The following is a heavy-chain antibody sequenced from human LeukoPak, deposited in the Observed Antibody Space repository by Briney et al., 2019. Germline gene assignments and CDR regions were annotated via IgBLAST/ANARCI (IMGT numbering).Heavy chain of an antibody. CDR1: GFPFSTYW. CDR3: ARPHLSYGDIRDYYYYYMDV. V-gene: IGHV3-30*03. Sequence: GGSLRLSCAASGFPFSTYWMSWVRQAPGKGLEWVAVISYDGSNKYYADSVKGRFTISRDNSKNTVYLQMNSLRAEDTAVYYCARPHLSYGDIRDYYYYYMDVWGKGTTVTVSS. CDR2: ISYDGSNK. D-gene: IGHD4-17*01. J-gene: IGHJ6*03.